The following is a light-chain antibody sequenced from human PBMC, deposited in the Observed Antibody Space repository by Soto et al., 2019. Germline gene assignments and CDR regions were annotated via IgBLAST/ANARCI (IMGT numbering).Light chain of an antibody. CDR2: DDT. V-gene: IGLV3-21*02. CDR3: QVSDSSGDHQV. CDR1: NLGSTT. Sequence: SYELTQPPSVSVAPGQTARITCGGNNLGSTTVHWYQQKPGQAPVLVVYDDTDRPSGIPERFSGSNSGNTATLTIAWVEAGDEADYYCQVSDSSGDHQVFGSGTQLTVL. J-gene: IGLJ7*01.